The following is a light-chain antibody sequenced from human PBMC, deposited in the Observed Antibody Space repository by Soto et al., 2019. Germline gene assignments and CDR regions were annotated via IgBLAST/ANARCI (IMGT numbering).Light chain of an antibody. CDR3: QQYDNWPLT. Sequence: IVVTQSAATLSVSPWERATLSCRASQSVSSDLAWYHQKPGQAPRLLIYGASIRATGFPARFGGSGSGTEFTLTISSLQSEDFALYYCQQYDNWPLTFGQGTRLEIK. V-gene: IGKV3-15*01. CDR1: QSVSSD. J-gene: IGKJ5*01. CDR2: GAS.